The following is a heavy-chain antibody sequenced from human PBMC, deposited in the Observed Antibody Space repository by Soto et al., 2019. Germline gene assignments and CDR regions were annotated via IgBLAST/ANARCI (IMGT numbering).Heavy chain of an antibody. CDR1: GYTFTSYG. V-gene: IGHV1-18*01. Sequence: ASVKVSCKASGYTFTSYGISWVRQAPGQGLEWMGWISAYNGNTNYAQKLQGRVTMTTDTSTSTAYMELRSLRSDDTAVYYCARVTYDILKWMTDYWGQGTLVTVSS. CDR3: ARVTYDILKWMTDY. D-gene: IGHD3-9*01. CDR2: ISAYNGNT. J-gene: IGHJ4*02.